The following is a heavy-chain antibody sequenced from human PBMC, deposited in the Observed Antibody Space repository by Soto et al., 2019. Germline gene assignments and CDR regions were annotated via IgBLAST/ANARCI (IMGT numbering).Heavy chain of an antibody. CDR3: ARDPPGIAASGAGG. CDR2: IYSGGNT. V-gene: IGHV3-53*01. CDR1: GFTVSNNY. Sequence: EVQLVESGGGLIQPGGSLRLSSAASGFTVSNNYMRWVRQAPGKGLEWVSLIYSGGNTHYADSVKGRFTISRDDSKNTLYLQMNSLRVEDTAVYYCARDPPGIAASGAGGWGQGTLVTVSS. J-gene: IGHJ4*02. D-gene: IGHD6-13*01.